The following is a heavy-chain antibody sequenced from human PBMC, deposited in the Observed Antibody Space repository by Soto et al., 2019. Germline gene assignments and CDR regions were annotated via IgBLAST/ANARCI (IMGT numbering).Heavy chain of an antibody. V-gene: IGHV3-7*05. CDR3: ARDRAMDDY. Sequence: GGSLRRSCAASGFTFSSYWMTWVRQAPGKGLEWVANIKQDGSEKNYVDSVKGRFTISRDNAQNSLYLQMNSLRAEDTAVYYCARDRAMDDYWGQGTLVTVSS. CDR1: GFTFSSYW. D-gene: IGHD5-18*01. CDR2: IKQDGSEK. J-gene: IGHJ4*02.